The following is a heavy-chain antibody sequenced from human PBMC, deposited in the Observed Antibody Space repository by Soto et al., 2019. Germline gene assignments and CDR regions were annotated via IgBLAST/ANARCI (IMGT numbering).Heavy chain of an antibody. V-gene: IGHV3-23*01. J-gene: IGHJ4*02. CDR3: ANWYYDSSGYYYVPPFDY. CDR2: ISGSGGST. Sequence: EVQLLESGGGLVQPGGSLRLSCAASGFTFSSYAMSWVRQAPGKGLEWVSAISGSGGSTYYADSVKGRFTISRDNSKNTLYMQMNSLRAEDTAVYYCANWYYDSSGYYYVPPFDYWGQGTLVTVSS. CDR1: GFTFSSYA. D-gene: IGHD3-22*01.